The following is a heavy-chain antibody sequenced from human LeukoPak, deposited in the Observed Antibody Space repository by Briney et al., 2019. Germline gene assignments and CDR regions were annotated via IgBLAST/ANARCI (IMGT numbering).Heavy chain of an antibody. Sequence: GGSLRLSCAASGFKFDDYGMRWVRQAPGKGLEWVCDINWNGAWTGYADSVKGRFTISRDNAKNSLYLQMNSLRAEDTALYYCAGYYYDSSRGFDLWGQGTLVTVSA. CDR2: INWNGAWT. CDR3: AGYYYDSSRGFDL. D-gene: IGHD3-22*01. V-gene: IGHV3-20*04. J-gene: IGHJ5*02. CDR1: GFKFDDYG.